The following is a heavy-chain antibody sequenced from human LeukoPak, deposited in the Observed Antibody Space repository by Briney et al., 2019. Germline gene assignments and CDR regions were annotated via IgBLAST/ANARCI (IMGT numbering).Heavy chain of an antibody. Sequence: VKVSCKASGGTFSSYAISWVRQAPGQGLEWMGRIIPIFNTTNYAQKFQGRVAITTDESTNTAYIDLSSLRSEDTAVYYCARDQGDDYNYGPFDYWGQGTLVTVSS. CDR1: GGTFSSYA. D-gene: IGHD5-24*01. CDR2: IIPIFNTT. V-gene: IGHV1-69*05. J-gene: IGHJ4*02. CDR3: ARDQGDDYNYGPFDY.